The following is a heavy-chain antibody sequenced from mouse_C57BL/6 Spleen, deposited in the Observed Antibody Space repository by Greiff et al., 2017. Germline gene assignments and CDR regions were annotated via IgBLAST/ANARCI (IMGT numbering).Heavy chain of an antibody. CDR1: GYSITSGYY. V-gene: IGHV3-6*01. J-gene: IGHJ1*03. D-gene: IGHD2-10*02. CDR3: ARDSIYWYCDV. Sequence: VQLVESGPGLVKPSQSLSLTCSVTGYSITSGYYWNWIRQFPGNKLEWMGYISYDGSNNYNPSLKNRISITRDTSKNQFFLKLNSVTTEDTATYYCARDSIYWYCDVWGTGTTVTVSS. CDR2: ISYDGSN.